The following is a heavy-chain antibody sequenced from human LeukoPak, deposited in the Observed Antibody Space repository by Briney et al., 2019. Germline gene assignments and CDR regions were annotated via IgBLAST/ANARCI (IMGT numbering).Heavy chain of an antibody. D-gene: IGHD1-7*01. CDR2: INDSGRT. CDR3: ARRWNYGRNYYIDV. Sequence: SETLSLTCAVYGGSFSNYYWSWIRQPPGKGLEWIGEINDSGRTNYNPSLMSRVTISVDTSKNQFSLRLNSVPATDTAVYYCARRWNYGRNYYIDVWGKGATVSVSS. J-gene: IGHJ6*03. CDR1: GGSFSNYY. V-gene: IGHV4-34*01.